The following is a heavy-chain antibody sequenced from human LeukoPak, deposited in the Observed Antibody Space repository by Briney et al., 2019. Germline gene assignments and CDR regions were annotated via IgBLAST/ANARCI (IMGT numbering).Heavy chain of an antibody. CDR2: IYHSGST. J-gene: IGHJ4*02. CDR1: AGSISSGGYS. V-gene: IGHV4-30-2*01. Sequence: PSQTLSLTCAVSAGSISSGGYSSSWIRQPPGKGLEWIGYIYHSGSTYYNPSLKSRVTISVDRSKNQFSLKLSSVTAADTAVYYCAGRYGLGGAIDYWGQGTLVTVSS. CDR3: AGRYGLGGAIDY. D-gene: IGHD1-26*01.